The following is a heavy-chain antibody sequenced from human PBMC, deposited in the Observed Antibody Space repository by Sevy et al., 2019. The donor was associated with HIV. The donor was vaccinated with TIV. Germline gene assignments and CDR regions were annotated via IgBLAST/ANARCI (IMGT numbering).Heavy chain of an antibody. V-gene: IGHV1-18*01. Sequence: ASVKVSCKASGYTFTSYGISWVRQAPGQGLEWMGWISAYNGNTNYSQKLQGRVTMTTDTSTSTAYMELRSLRSDDTVVYYCARDEKEWVVVTPVYFDYWGQGTLVTVSS. CDR1: GYTFTSYG. CDR2: ISAYNGNT. CDR3: ARDEKEWVVVTPVYFDY. J-gene: IGHJ4*02. D-gene: IGHD3-22*01.